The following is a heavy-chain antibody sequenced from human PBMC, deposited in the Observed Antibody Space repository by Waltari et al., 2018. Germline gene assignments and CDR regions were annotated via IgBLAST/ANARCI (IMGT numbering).Heavy chain of an antibody. D-gene: IGHD1-26*01. Sequence: EVQLVESGGGLVKPGGSLRLSCAASGFTFSSYSMNWVRQAPGTGLVGFSYSSCSSSPIYYADAVKCRSTISRDNAKNSLYLQMTSLRAEDTAVYYWARKGRGSGDYWGQGTLVPVSS. CDR1: GFTFSSYS. V-gene: IGHV3-21*01. CDR3: ARKGRGSGDY. CDR2: SSCSSSPI. J-gene: IGHJ4*02.